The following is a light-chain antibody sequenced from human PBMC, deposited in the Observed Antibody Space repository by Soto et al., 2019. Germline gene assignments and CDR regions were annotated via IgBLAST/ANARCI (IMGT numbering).Light chain of an antibody. Sequence: DIQLTQSPSFLSASVGDRVTITCRASQGIRSYLAWYQQKPGKAPNLLIYAASTLQSGVPSRFSGSGSGTEFTLTISSLQPEDFATYYCEQLRSYPLTFGGGTKVEIK. J-gene: IGKJ4*01. CDR3: EQLRSYPLT. CDR1: QGIRSY. CDR2: AAS. V-gene: IGKV1-9*01.